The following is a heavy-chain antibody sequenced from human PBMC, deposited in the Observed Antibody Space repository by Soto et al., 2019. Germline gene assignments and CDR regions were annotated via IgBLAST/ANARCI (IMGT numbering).Heavy chain of an antibody. V-gene: IGHV3-23*01. D-gene: IGHD2-2*01. CDR1: AFTFRSYA. J-gene: IGHJ3*02. Sequence: RGSPRLSCATSAFTFRSYAMSLVRQAPEKGLVWVSAITARADTTYYADSVKGRFTISRDNSKNTLYLRMNSLRAEDTAVYYCAKVRPLSDCTSTSCLGAFDIWGQGTMVTVSS. CDR2: ITARADTT. CDR3: AKVRPLSDCTSTSCLGAFDI.